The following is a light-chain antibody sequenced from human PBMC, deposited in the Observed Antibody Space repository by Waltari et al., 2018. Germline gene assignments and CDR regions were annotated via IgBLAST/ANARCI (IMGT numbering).Light chain of an antibody. J-gene: IGKJ2*01. V-gene: IGKV3-20*01. CDR2: GAS. CDR3: QQYGSSVLYT. CDR1: QSLTKRY. Sequence: VLTQSPGTLSLSPGERATLPCRASQSLTKRYLAWYQQKPGQAPRPLLYGASSRAAGIPDRFSGSGSGTDFTLTISRLEPEDFAVYYCQQYGSSVLYTFGQGTKLEIK.